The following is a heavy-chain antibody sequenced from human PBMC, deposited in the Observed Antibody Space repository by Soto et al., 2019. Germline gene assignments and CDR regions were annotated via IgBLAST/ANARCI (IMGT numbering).Heavy chain of an antibody. V-gene: IGHV2-70*12. CDR3: GIQPSPDVAGSSSGGYYYYYGMDV. J-gene: IGHJ6*02. CDR2: IDWDDDK. Sequence: GPTLVNPTQTLTLTCTFSGFSLSTSGMCVSWIRQPPGKALEWLALIDWDDDKYYSTSLKTRLTISKDTSKNQVVLTMTNMDPVDTATYYCGIQPSPDVAGSSSGGYYYYYGMDVWGQGTTVTVSS. D-gene: IGHD6-6*01. CDR1: GFSLSTSGMC.